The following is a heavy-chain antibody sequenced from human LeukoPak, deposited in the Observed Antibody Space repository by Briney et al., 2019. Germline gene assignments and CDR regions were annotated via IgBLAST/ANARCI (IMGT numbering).Heavy chain of an antibody. J-gene: IGHJ4*02. D-gene: IGHD1-14*01. CDR3: AKRNNREFDY. Sequence: PGGSLRLSCAASGFTFSSYAMHWVRQAPGKGLEWVSGIGTSGSGTYYADSVKGRFTISRDNSKNSLYLLMNNLRAEDTAIYYCAKRNNREFDYWGQGTLVTVSS. CDR1: GFTFSSYA. CDR2: IGTSGSGT. V-gene: IGHV3-23*01.